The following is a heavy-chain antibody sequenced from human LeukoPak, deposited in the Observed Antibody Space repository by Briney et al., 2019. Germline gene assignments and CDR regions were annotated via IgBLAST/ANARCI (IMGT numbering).Heavy chain of an antibody. D-gene: IGHD1-7*01. V-gene: IGHV3-21*01. CDR2: ISSRGSYI. CDR1: GFTFSTYT. Sequence: GGSLRLSCAASGFTFSTYTMNWVRQAPGKGLEWVSSISSRGSYIYYADSVKGRFTISRDNAKNSLYLQMNSLRAEDTAVYYCARDYNWNYADYWGQGTLVTVSS. J-gene: IGHJ4*02. CDR3: ARDYNWNYADY.